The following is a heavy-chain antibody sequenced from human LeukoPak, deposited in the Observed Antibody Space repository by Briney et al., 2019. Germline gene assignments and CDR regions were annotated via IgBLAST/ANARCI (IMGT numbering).Heavy chain of an antibody. Sequence: SETLSLTCTVSGGSITNSYWNWIRQSPGKGLEWIGYINYSGSTNYNPSLKSRVTISVDTSKNQFSLKMTSVTAADTAVYYCARGKDAYKVGNYWGQGALVTVSS. CDR2: INYSGST. V-gene: IGHV4-59*12. D-gene: IGHD5-24*01. CDR1: GGSITNSY. J-gene: IGHJ4*02. CDR3: ARGKDAYKVGNY.